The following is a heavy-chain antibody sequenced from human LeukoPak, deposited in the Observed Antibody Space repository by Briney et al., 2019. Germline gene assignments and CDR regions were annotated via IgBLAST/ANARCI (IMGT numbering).Heavy chain of an antibody. D-gene: IGHD1-7*01. CDR3: ASLTGTARGY. V-gene: IGHV4-59*08. J-gene: IGHJ4*02. CDR1: GASISSYY. Sequence: SETLSLTCTVSGASISSYYWSWIRQPPGKGLEWIGYIYDSGSTNYNPSLKSRVTKSLDTSMNQFSLKLSSVTAADTAVYYCASLTGTARGYWGQGTLVTVSS. CDR2: IYDSGST.